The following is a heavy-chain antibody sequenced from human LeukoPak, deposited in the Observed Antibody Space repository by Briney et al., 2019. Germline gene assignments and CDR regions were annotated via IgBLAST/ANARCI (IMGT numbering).Heavy chain of an antibody. CDR2: ISADSYYT. J-gene: IGHJ4*02. Sequence: PGGSLRLSCAASGFTFSIHAMSWVRQAPGKGLEWVSAISADSYYTYYADSVQGRFTISRDNSKNTLYLHMNSLRAEDTALYFCANFVDTSMGGNDYWGQGTLVTVSS. CDR1: GFTFSIHA. CDR3: ANFVDTSMGGNDY. D-gene: IGHD5-18*01. V-gene: IGHV3-23*01.